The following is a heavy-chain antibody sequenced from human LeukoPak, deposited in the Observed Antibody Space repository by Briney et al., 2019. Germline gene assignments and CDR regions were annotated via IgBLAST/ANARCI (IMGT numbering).Heavy chain of an antibody. J-gene: IGHJ4*02. CDR1: GYTLTELS. CDR2: FDPEDGET. CDR3: ATWSDSSGWPMFDY. V-gene: IGHV1-24*01. D-gene: IGHD6-19*01. Sequence: GAPVKVSCKVSGYTLTELSMHWVRQAPGKGLEWMGGFDPEDGETIYAQKFQGRVTMTEDTSTDTAYIELSSLRSEDTAVYYCATWSDSSGWPMFDYWGQGTLVTVSS.